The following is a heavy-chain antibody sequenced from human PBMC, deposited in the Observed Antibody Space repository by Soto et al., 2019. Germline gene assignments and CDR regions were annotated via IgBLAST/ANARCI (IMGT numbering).Heavy chain of an antibody. CDR3: ARDIYTAMVHYFDY. V-gene: IGHV1-18*01. D-gene: IGHD5-18*01. CDR1: GYTFTSYG. CDR2: ISAYNGNT. Sequence: ASVKVSCKASGYTFTSYGISWVRQAPGQGLEWMGWISAYNGNTNYTQKLQGRVTMTTDTSTSTAYMELRSLRSDDTAVYYCARDIYTAMVHYFDYWGQGTLVTVSS. J-gene: IGHJ4*02.